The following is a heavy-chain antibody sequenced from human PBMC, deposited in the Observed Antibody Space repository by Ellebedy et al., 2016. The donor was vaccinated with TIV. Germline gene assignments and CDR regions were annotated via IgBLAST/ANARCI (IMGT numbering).Heavy chain of an antibody. V-gene: IGHV3-7*03. D-gene: IGHD2-15*01. CDR3: ARGLHQTVPFAAH. CDR2: ISLDGDEQ. J-gene: IGHJ4*02. Sequence: PGGSLRLSCATSGFTFSNYFMGWVRQAPGKGLEWVASISLDGDEQQYADSVEGRFTLSRDDAEKSLYLQMKNLRLEDTAVYYCARGLHQTVPFAAHWGQGALVSVSS. CDR1: GFTFSNYF.